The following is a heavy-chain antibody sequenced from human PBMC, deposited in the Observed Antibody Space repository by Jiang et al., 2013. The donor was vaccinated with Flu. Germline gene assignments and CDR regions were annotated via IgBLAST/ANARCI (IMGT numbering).Heavy chain of an antibody. CDR2: ISYDGSNK. CDR3: AKEGAYCGGDCYYEEY. J-gene: IGHJ4*02. V-gene: IGHV3-30*18. CDR1: GFTFSSYG. Sequence: QLLESGGGVVQPGRSLRLSCAASGFTFSSYGMHWVRQAPGKGLEWVAVISYDGSNKYYADSVKGRFTISRDNSKNTLYLQMNSLRAEDTAVYYCAKEGAYCGGDCYYEEYWGQGTLVTVSS. D-gene: IGHD2-21*02.